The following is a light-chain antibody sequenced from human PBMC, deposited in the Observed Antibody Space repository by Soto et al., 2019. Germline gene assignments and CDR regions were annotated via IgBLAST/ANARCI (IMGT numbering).Light chain of an antibody. Sequence: QSALTQPASVSGSPGQSITISCTGTSSDGGAYNYVSRYQQHPGKAPKLMIYEVSNRPSGVSNRFSGSKSGNTASLTISGLQAEDEADYYCSSYTSSSTLYVFGTGTKLTVL. CDR1: SSDGGAYNY. V-gene: IGLV2-14*01. CDR2: EVS. CDR3: SSYTSSSTLYV. J-gene: IGLJ1*01.